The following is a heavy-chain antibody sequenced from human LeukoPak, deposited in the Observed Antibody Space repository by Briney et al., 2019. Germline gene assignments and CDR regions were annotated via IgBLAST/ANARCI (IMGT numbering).Heavy chain of an antibody. CDR3: ARARVAGRSPDFDY. D-gene: IGHD6-19*01. CDR1: GGSTSSGSYY. CDR2: IYTSGST. V-gene: IGHV4-61*02. J-gene: IGHJ4*02. Sequence: SETLSLTCTVSGGSTSSGSYYWSWIRQPAGKGLEWIGRIYTSGSTNYNPSLKSRVTISVDTSKNQFSLKLSSVTAADTAVYYCARARVAGRSPDFDYWGQGTLVTVSS.